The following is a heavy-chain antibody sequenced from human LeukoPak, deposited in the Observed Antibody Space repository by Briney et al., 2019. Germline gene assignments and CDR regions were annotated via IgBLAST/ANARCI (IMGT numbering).Heavy chain of an antibody. CDR3: ARVRDGYNDAYDI. Sequence: ASVKVSCKTSGYSFTDYNLHWVRQAPGQRLEWMGRIKPSGGDTNYAQKFQGRVFMTRDTSTSTVYMELSSLKSEDTAVYYCARVRDGYNDAYDIWGQGTMVTVSS. V-gene: IGHV1-46*01. J-gene: IGHJ3*02. CDR2: IKPSGGDT. D-gene: IGHD5-24*01. CDR1: GYSFTDYN.